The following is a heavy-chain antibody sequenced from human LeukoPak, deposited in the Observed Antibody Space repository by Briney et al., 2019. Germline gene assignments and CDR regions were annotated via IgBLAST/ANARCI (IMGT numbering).Heavy chain of an antibody. J-gene: IGHJ6*02. D-gene: IGHD6-13*01. CDR1: GYTFTGYY. CDR3: ARDPYSSSWYSVSYCYYGMAV. V-gene: IGHV1-2*02. Sequence: GASVKGSCTASGYTFTGYYMHWVRQAPGQGLDWMGWINPNSGGTNYAQKFQGRVTMTRDTSISTAYMELSRLRSDDTAVYYCARDPYSSSWYSVSYCYYGMAVWGQGTTVTVSS. CDR2: INPNSGGT.